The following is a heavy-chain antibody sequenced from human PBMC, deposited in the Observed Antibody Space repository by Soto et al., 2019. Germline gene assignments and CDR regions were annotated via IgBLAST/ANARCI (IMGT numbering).Heavy chain of an antibody. J-gene: IGHJ4*02. D-gene: IGHD3-10*01. Sequence: EVQLLESGGGLVQPGGSLRLSCAASGFTFSSYAMSWVRQAPGKGLEWVSAISGSGGSTYYADSVKGRFTISRDNSKNTLYLQMNSLRAEDTAVYYRAKLSRNYGSGSGYYWGQGTLVTVSS. CDR2: ISGSGGST. V-gene: IGHV3-23*01. CDR1: GFTFSSYA. CDR3: AKLSRNYGSGSGYY.